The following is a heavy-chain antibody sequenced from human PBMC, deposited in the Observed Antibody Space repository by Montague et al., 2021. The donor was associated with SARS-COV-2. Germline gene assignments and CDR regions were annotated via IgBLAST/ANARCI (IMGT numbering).Heavy chain of an antibody. CDR2: TYYKTMWKS. V-gene: IGHV6-1*01. CDR3: VRGIEAAGSYDY. D-gene: IGHD6-13*01. Sequence: CAISGDSVASHSATWNEHRHSPSRGLEWLGRTYYKTMWKSDYARSVKSRIAINPDTSKNQFSLQLSSVTPKDTALYYCVRGIEAAGSYDYWGQGTLVTVSS. J-gene: IGHJ4*02. CDR1: GDSVASHSAT.